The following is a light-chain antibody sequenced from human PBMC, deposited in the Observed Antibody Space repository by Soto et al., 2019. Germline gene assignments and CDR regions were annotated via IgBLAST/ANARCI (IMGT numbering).Light chain of an antibody. V-gene: IGLV2-14*01. Sequence: QSVLTQPASVSGSPGQSITISCTGTSSDVGGYNYVSWYQQHPDNAPKLMIYEVSNRPSGVSNRFSGSKSGNTASLTISGLQAEDEADYYCSSYTSSSTPVFGGGTKLTVL. CDR2: EVS. CDR1: SSDVGGYNY. J-gene: IGLJ2*01. CDR3: SSYTSSSTPV.